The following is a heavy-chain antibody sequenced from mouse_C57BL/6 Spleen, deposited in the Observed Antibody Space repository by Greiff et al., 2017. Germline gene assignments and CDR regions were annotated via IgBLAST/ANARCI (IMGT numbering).Heavy chain of an antibody. CDR1: GFTFSDYG. CDR3: ARGGYYVGYFDV. D-gene: IGHD2-3*01. Sequence: DVMLVESGGGLVKPGGSLKLSCAASGFTFSDYGMHWVRQAPEKGLEWVAYISSGSSTIYYADTVKGRFTISRDNAKNTLFLQMTSLRSEDTAMYYCARGGYYVGYFDVWGTGTTVTVSS. CDR2: ISSGSSTI. J-gene: IGHJ1*03. V-gene: IGHV5-17*01.